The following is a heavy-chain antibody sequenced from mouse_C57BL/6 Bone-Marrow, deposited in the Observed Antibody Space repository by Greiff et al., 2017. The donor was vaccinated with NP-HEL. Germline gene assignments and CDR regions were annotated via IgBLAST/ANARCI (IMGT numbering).Heavy chain of an antibody. CDR3: ARNVDYDYDVWFAY. V-gene: IGHV2-9-1*01. CDR1: GFSLTSYA. Sequence: QVQLQQSGPGLVAPSQSLSITCTVSGFSLTSYAISWVRQPTGKGLEWLGVIWTGGGTNYNSALKSRLSISKDNSKSQVFLKMNSLQTEDTARYYCARNVDYDYDVWFAYWGQGSLVTVSA. D-gene: IGHD2-4*01. CDR2: IWTGGGT. J-gene: IGHJ3*01.